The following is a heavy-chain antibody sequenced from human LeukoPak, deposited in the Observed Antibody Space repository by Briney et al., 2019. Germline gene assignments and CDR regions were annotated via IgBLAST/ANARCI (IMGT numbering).Heavy chain of an antibody. J-gene: IGHJ6*02. Sequence: PSETLSLTCTVSGGSISSSSVYWGWIRQPPGKGLEWIGSIYYSGSTYYNPSLKSRVTISADTSKNQFSLKLSSVTAADTAVYYCARHVDGYYYYGMDVWGQGTTVTVSS. CDR1: GGSISSSSVY. CDR2: IYYSGST. CDR3: ARHVDGYYYYGMDV. D-gene: IGHD2-15*01. V-gene: IGHV4-39*01.